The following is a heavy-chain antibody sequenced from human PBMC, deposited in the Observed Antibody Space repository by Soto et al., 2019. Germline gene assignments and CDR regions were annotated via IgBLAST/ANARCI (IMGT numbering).Heavy chain of an antibody. CDR3: ARGIAQDY. J-gene: IGHJ4*02. CDR2: INHSGST. CDR1: GGSFSGYY. Sequence: PSETLSLTCAVYGGSFSGYYLSWIRQPPGKGLEWIGEINHSGSTNYNPSLKSRVTISVDTSKNQFSLKLSSVTAADTAVYYCARGIAQDYWGQGTLVTVS. V-gene: IGHV4-34*01. D-gene: IGHD6-13*01.